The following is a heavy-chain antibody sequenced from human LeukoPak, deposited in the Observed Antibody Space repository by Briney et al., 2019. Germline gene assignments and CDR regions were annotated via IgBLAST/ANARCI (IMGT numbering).Heavy chain of an antibody. CDR1: GFTLRSYV. CDR2: ISGSGDST. Sequence: GSLLLSCVASGFTLRSYVMNWVRQPPGKGLEWVSSISGSGDSTFYADSVKGRFSISRDNSKNTLYLQVNGLRTEDTAVYYCAKDRLLNCRGDCYIFDYWGQGTVVTVSS. J-gene: IGHJ4*02. CDR3: AKDRLLNCRGDCYIFDY. V-gene: IGHV3-23*01. D-gene: IGHD2-21*02.